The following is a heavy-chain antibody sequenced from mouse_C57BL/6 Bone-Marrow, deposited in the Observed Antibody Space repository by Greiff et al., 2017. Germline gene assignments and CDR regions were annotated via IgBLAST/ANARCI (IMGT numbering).Heavy chain of an antibody. CDR1: GYTFTSYW. CDR2: IYPSDSET. D-gene: IGHD1-1*01. CDR3: ARKITTNDYFDY. Sequence: QVQLQQPGAELVRPGSSVKLSCKASGYTFTSYWMDWVKQRPGQGLEWIGNIYPSDSETHYNQKFKDKATLTVDTSSSTAYMQLSSLTSEDSAVYYCARKITTNDYFDYWGQGTTLTVSS. V-gene: IGHV1-61*01. J-gene: IGHJ2*01.